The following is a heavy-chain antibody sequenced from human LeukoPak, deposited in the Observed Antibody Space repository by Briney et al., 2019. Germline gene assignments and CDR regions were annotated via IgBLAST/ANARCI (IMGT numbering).Heavy chain of an antibody. CDR1: GFTFSDYY. CDR2: ISSSGSTM. Sequence: GGSLRLSCAASGFTFSDYYMSWIRQAPGKGLEWVSYISSSGSTMYYADSVKGRFTISRDNAKNSLYLQMNSLRAEDTAVYYCARDGSSSWVYYYYYMDVWGKGTTVTVSS. CDR3: ARDGSSSWVYYYYYMDV. V-gene: IGHV3-11*01. J-gene: IGHJ6*03. D-gene: IGHD6-6*01.